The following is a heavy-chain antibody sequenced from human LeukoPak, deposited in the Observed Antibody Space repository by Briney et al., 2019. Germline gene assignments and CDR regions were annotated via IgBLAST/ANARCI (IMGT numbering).Heavy chain of an antibody. CDR3: AREDAVIPACDR. V-gene: IGHV4-39*02. D-gene: IGHD2-2*01. CDR1: GGSISNYY. Sequence: PSETLSLTCTVSGGSISNYYWSWIRQPPGQGLEWIGSIFYSGTTYYKASLKSRVTLSVDTSKNQFSLKLRSVTAADTAVYYCAREDAVIPACDRWGQGTLVTVSS. CDR2: IFYSGTT. J-gene: IGHJ5*02.